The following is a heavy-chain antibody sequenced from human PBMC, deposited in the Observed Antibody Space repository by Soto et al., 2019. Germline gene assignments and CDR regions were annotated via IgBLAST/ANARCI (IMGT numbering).Heavy chain of an antibody. D-gene: IGHD4-4*01. CDR3: ARGYSNYVRAFDY. CDR2: INPNSGGT. J-gene: IGHJ4*02. V-gene: IGHV1-2*04. CDR1: GYTFTGYY. Sequence: ASVKVSCKASGYTFTGYYMHWVRQAPGQGLEWMGWINPNSGGTNYAQKFQGWVTMTRDTSISTAYMELSRLRSDDTAVYYCARGYSNYVRAFDYWGQGTLVTVSS.